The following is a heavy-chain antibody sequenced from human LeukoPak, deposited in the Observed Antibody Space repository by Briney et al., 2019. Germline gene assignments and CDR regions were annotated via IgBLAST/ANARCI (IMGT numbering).Heavy chain of an antibody. CDR2: ISSSGSTI. J-gene: IGHJ4*02. CDR3: ARDSAWFGELLPSVNY. Sequence: GGSLRLSCAAFGFTFSDYYMSWIRQAPGKGLEWVSYISSSGSTIYYADSVKGRFTISRDNAKNSLYLQMNSLRAEDTAVYYCARDSAWFGELLPSVNYWGQGTLVTVSS. D-gene: IGHD3-10*01. CDR1: GFTFSDYY. V-gene: IGHV3-11*01.